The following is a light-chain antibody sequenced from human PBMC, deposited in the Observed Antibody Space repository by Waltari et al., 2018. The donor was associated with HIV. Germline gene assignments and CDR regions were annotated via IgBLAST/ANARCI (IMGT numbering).Light chain of an antibody. CDR1: HTGSKS. CDR2: EDS. J-gene: IGLJ3*02. Sequence: SNVLTQPPSVSVAPGKTARITCGGNHTGSKSVNWYQQRPGQAPVVVVFEDSDRPPGIPERFAGSNSGNTATLTISRVEAGDEADYYCQVWDSSRDWVFGGGTKLTVL. V-gene: IGLV3-21*03. CDR3: QVWDSSRDWV.